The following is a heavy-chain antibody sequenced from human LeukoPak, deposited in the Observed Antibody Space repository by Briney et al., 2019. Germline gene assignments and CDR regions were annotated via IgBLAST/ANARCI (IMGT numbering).Heavy chain of an antibody. CDR3: AREKAIWFDP. V-gene: IGHV1-69*04. CDR1: GGTFSSYA. D-gene: IGHD2-2*01. J-gene: IGHJ5*02. Sequence: ATVKVSCKASGGTFSSYAISWVRQAPGQGLEWMGRIIPIFGIANYAQKFQGRVTITADKSTSTAYMELSSLRSEDTAVYYCAREKAIWFDPWGQGTLVTVSS. CDR2: IIPIFGIA.